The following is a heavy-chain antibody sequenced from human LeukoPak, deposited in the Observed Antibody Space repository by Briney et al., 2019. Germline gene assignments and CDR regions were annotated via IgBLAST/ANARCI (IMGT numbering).Heavy chain of an antibody. D-gene: IGHD6-6*01. Sequence: GGSLRLSCAASGFTFSSYNMNWVRQAPGKGLEWVSSISSSSGYIYYADSVMGRFTISRDNAKNSLYLQMNSLRAEDTAVYYCARDTTEYSSSSVFHPQIDYWGQGTLVTVSS. CDR1: GFTFSSYN. V-gene: IGHV3-21*01. CDR3: ARDTTEYSSSSVFHPQIDY. J-gene: IGHJ4*02. CDR2: ISSSSGYI.